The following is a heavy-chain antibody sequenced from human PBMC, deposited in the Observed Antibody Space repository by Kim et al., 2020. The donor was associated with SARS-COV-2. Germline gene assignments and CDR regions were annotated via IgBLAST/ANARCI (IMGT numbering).Heavy chain of an antibody. D-gene: IGHD1-26*01. J-gene: IGHJ4*02. CDR2: RR. CDR3: ARLEVGALDY. Sequence: RRYYADAAKSRFTISEDNSKNTRYLQMNSLRAEDTAVYYCARLEVGALDYWGQGTLVTVSS. V-gene: IGHV3-53*01.